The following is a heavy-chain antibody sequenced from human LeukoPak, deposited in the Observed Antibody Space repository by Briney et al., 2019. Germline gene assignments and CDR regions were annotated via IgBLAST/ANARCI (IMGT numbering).Heavy chain of an antibody. CDR3: ARGGYSSSWYTGGDFDY. CDR1: GYTFTGYY. D-gene: IGHD6-13*01. J-gene: IGHJ4*02. V-gene: IGHV1-2*04. Sequence: ASVKVSCKASGYTFTGYYMHWVRQAPGQGLEWMGWINPNSGGTNYAQKFQGWVTMTRDTSISTAYMELSRLRSDDTAVYYRARGGYSSSWYTGGDFDYWGQGTLVTVSS. CDR2: INPNSGGT.